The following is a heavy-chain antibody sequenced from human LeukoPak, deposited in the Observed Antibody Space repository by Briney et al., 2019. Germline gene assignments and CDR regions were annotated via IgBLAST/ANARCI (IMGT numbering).Heavy chain of an antibody. V-gene: IGHV1-18*01. CDR3: ARDENYGIFFNVDY. Sequence: ASVKVSCKASGYSFVLYGISWVRQAPGEGPEWMGWISGSTGDTNYAQKFQGRVTMTADTSSSTAYMELRSLRSDNTAVYYCARDENYGIFFNVDYWGQGTLVTVSS. D-gene: IGHD4-17*01. CDR2: ISGSTGDT. J-gene: IGHJ4*02. CDR1: GYSFVLYG.